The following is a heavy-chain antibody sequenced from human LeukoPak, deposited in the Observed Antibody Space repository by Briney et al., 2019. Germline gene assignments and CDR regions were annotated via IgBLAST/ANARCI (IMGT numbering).Heavy chain of an antibody. D-gene: IGHD6-19*01. Sequence: GGSLRLSCAASGFTFSNAWMSWVRQAPGKGLEWVGRIKSKTDDGTTDYVAPVNGRFTISRDDSKNTLYLQMNSLKTEDTAVYYCTTSTPIQQWLVYDGFDIWGQGTMVTVSS. CDR2: IKSKTDDGTT. J-gene: IGHJ3*02. CDR1: GFTFSNAW. V-gene: IGHV3-15*01. CDR3: TTSTPIQQWLVYDGFDI.